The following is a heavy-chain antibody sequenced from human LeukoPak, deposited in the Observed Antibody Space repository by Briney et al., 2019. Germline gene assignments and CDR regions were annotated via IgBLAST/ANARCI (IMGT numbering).Heavy chain of an antibody. CDR2: IYYSGST. CDR1: GGSISSSSYY. V-gene: IGHV4-39*07. Sequence: TSETLSLTCTVSGGSISSSSYYWGWIRQPPGKGLEWIGSIYYSGSTYYNPSLKSRVTISVDTSKNQFSLKLSSVTAADTAVYYCARGQWLLQHLDYWGQGTLVTVSS. CDR3: ARGQWLLQHLDY. D-gene: IGHD3-22*01. J-gene: IGHJ4*02.